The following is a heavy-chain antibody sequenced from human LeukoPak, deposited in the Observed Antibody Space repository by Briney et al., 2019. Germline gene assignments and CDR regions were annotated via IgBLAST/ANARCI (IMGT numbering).Heavy chain of an antibody. V-gene: IGHV3-30*03. CDR1: GFTFSSYG. J-gene: IGHJ4*02. Sequence: GGSLRLSCAAPGFTFSSYGMHWVRQAPGKGLEWVAVISYDGSNKYYADSVKGRFTISRDNSKNTLYLQMNSLRAEDTAVYYCAISYYCSGGSCYSIDYWGQGTLVTVSS. CDR3: AISYYCSGGSCYSIDY. D-gene: IGHD2-15*01. CDR2: ISYDGSNK.